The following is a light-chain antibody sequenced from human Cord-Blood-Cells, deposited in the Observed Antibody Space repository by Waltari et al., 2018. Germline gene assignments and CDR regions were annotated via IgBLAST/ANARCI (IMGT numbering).Light chain of an antibody. CDR3: QQYDNLPRVT. CDR1: QDISNY. Sequence: DIQMTQSPSSLSASVGDRVTITCQASQDISNYLNWYQLKPGKAPKPLIYDASNLETGVPSRFSGSGSGTDFTFNISSLQPEDIATYYCQQYDNLPRVTFGQGTKLEIK. V-gene: IGKV1-33*01. CDR2: DAS. J-gene: IGKJ2*01.